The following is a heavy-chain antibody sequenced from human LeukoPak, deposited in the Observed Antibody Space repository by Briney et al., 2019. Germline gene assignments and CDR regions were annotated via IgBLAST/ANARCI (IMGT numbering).Heavy chain of an antibody. CDR3: AKDRIAARHIIDY. V-gene: IGHV3-30*02. CDR2: IRYDGSNK. CDR1: GFTFSSYG. Sequence: RGSLRLSCAASGFTFSSYGMHWVRQAPGKGLEWVAFIRYDGSNKYYAVSVKGRFTISRDNSKNTLYLQMNSLSAEDTAVYYCAKDRIAARHIIDYWGQGTLVTVSS. D-gene: IGHD6-6*01. J-gene: IGHJ4*02.